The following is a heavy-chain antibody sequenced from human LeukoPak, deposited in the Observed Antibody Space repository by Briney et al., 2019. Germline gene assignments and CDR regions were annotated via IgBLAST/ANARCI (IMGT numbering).Heavy chain of an antibody. CDR2: IYYSGST. CDR3: ARDMYYYDSSGYYPLGGMDV. D-gene: IGHD3-22*01. V-gene: IGHV4-31*03. CDR1: GGSISSGGYY. Sequence: SQTLSLTCTVSGGSISSGGYYWSWIRQRPGKGLEWIGYIYYSGSTYYNPSLKSRVTISVDTSKNQFSLKLSSVTAADTAVYYCARDMYYYDSSGYYPLGGMDVWGQGTTVTVSS. J-gene: IGHJ6*02.